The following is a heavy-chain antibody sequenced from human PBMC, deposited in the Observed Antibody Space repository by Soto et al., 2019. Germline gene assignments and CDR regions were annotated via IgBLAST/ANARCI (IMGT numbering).Heavy chain of an antibody. V-gene: IGHV3-23*01. Sequence: GSLRLSCAASVFTVRTYAMTWVRQTPGKGLRWVASISGGDGSTNYADSVKGRFTISRDNSKSTLYLQMNSLRAEDTAVYYCAKALRAYYYYGMDVWGQGTTVTVSS. J-gene: IGHJ6*02. CDR2: ISGGDGST. CDR3: AKALRAYYYYGMDV. CDR1: VFTVRTYA.